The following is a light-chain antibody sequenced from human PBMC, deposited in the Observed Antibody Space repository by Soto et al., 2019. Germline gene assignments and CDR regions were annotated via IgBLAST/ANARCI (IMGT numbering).Light chain of an antibody. CDR2: DAS. CDR3: QVRTNWSIA. CDR1: QSVSSN. Sequence: VVTQSPCTLSLSTGERATLSCRASQSVSSNLAWYQQKPGQAPRLLIYDASNRATGIPARFSGTGSGTDFTLTINNLEPEDFAVYYCQVRTNWSIAFGRGTRLEIK. J-gene: IGKJ5*01. V-gene: IGKV3-11*01.